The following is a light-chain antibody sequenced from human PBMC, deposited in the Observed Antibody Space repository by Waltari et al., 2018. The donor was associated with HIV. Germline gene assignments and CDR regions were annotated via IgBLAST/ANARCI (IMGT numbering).Light chain of an antibody. CDR1: QSVLYSPNNKNY. J-gene: IGKJ4*01. CDR2: WAS. Sequence: DIVLTQSPDSLAESLGERATINCKSSQSVLYSPNNKNYLAWYQQKPGQPPKLLIYWASTRESGVPDRFSGSGSGTDFTLTISSLQAEDVAVYYCQQYYITPLTFGGGTKVEIK. CDR3: QQYYITPLT. V-gene: IGKV4-1*01.